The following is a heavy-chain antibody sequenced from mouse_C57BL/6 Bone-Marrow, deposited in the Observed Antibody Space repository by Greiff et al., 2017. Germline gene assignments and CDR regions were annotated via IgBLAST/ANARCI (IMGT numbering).Heavy chain of an antibody. CDR3: ARGPFYYGNSLDV. V-gene: IGHV1-82*01. Sequence: QVQLQQSGPELVKPGASVKISCKASGYSFSSSWMNWVKQRPGKGLEWIGRIYPGDGDTNYNGKFKGKATLTADKSSSTAYMQLSSLTSEDSAVYFCARGPFYYGNSLDVWGTGTTVTVSS. D-gene: IGHD2-1*01. CDR2: IYPGDGDT. CDR1: GYSFSSSW. J-gene: IGHJ1*03.